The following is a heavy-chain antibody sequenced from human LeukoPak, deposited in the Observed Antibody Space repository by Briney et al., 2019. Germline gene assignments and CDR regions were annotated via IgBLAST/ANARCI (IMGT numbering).Heavy chain of an antibody. Sequence: PGGCLRLSRVASGFIFSDFGMNSVRQVPGKGLEWDAFISSLGAPTFHAESVKGRFSISRDTGKKSLDLQMTSLRVEDTAAYYCVRGTDCSATTCYPLSAFDSWGQGTLVTVSS. CDR3: VRGTDCSATTCYPLSAFDS. D-gene: IGHD2-2*01. CDR1: GFIFSDFG. CDR2: ISSLGAPT. V-gene: IGHV3-48*01. J-gene: IGHJ4*02.